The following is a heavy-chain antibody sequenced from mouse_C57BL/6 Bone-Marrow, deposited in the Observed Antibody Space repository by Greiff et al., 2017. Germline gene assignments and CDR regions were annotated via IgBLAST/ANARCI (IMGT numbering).Heavy chain of an antibody. Sequence: QVQLQQPGAELVKPGASVKLSCKASGYTFTSYWMHWVKQRPGRGLEWIGRIDPNSGGTKYNEKFKSKATLTVDKPSSTAYMQLSSLTSEDSAVYYCARLAITTVVATDFDVWGTGTTVTVSS. D-gene: IGHD1-1*01. CDR2: IDPNSGGT. V-gene: IGHV1-72*01. CDR1: GYTFTSYW. CDR3: ARLAITTVVATDFDV. J-gene: IGHJ1*03.